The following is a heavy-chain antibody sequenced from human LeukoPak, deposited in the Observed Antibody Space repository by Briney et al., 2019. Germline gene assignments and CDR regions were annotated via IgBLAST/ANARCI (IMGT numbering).Heavy chain of an antibody. CDR1: GGSNSSSSYY. CDR2: IYYSGST. V-gene: IGHV4-39*07. Sequence: SETLSLTCTVSGGSNSSSSYYGGWIRQPPGKGLEWIGSIYYSGSTYYNPSLKSRVTISVDTSKNQFSLKLSSVTAAYTAVYYCARSGTPLRWGQGTLVTVS. J-gene: IGHJ4*02. CDR3: ARSGTPLR. D-gene: IGHD1-7*01.